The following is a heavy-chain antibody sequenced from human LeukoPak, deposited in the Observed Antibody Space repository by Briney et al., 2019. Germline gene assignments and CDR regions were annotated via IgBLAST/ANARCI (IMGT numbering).Heavy chain of an antibody. Sequence: PGGSLRLSCAASGFTFSDYYTSWIRQAPGEGLEWVSYISSSGSTIYYADSVKGRFTISRDNAKNSLYLQTNSLRAEDTAVYYCAREQAAAVDYWGQGTLVTVSS. CDR3: AREQAAAVDY. D-gene: IGHD6-13*01. J-gene: IGHJ4*02. CDR2: ISSSGSTI. V-gene: IGHV3-11*01. CDR1: GFTFSDYY.